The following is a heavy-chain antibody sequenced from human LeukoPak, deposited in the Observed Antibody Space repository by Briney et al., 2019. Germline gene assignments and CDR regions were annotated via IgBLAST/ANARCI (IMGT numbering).Heavy chain of an antibody. Sequence: SETLSLTCTVSGGSISSSSYYWGWVRQPPGKGLEWIGSIYYSGSTYYNPSLKSRVTISVDTSKNQFSLKLSSVTAADTAVYYCARPRGSHIDDWGQGTLVTVPS. V-gene: IGHV4-39*01. CDR2: IYYSGST. CDR3: ARPRGSHIDD. D-gene: IGHD3-16*01. J-gene: IGHJ4*02. CDR1: GGSISSSSYY.